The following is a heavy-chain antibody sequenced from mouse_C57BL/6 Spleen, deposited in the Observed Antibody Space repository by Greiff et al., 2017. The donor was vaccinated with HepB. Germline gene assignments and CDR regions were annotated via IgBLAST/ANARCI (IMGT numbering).Heavy chain of an antibody. D-gene: IGHD1-1*01. CDR1: GFTFSSYG. J-gene: IGHJ2*01. CDR3: ARGDYGSAIDY. V-gene: IGHV5-6*01. CDR2: ISSGGSYT. Sequence: EVQLVESGGDLVKPGGSLKLSCAASGFTFSSYGMSWVRQTPDKRLEWVATISSGGSYTYYPDSVKGRFTISRDNAKNTLYLQMSSLKSEDTAMYYCARGDYGSAIDYWGQGTTLTVSS.